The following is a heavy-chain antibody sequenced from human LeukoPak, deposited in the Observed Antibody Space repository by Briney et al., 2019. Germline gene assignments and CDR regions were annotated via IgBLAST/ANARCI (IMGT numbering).Heavy chain of an antibody. V-gene: IGHV4-59*08. Sequence: SETLSLTCTVSGGSISSYSWSWIRQPPGKGLEWIGYIYYSGSTTYNRSLKSRVTMSLDTSKNQFSLKLSSVTAPDTAVYYCARRVYSGSYNWYFDLWGRGTLVTVSS. CDR3: ARRVYSGSYNWYFDL. D-gene: IGHD1-26*01. CDR1: GGSISSYS. CDR2: IYYSGST. J-gene: IGHJ2*01.